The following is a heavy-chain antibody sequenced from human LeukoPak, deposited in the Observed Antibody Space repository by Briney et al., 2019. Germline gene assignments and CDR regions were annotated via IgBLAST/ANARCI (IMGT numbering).Heavy chain of an antibody. D-gene: IGHD5-18*01. V-gene: IGHV4-34*01. J-gene: IGHJ5*02. CDR3: ARDPSGTAMVT. Sequence: SETLSLTCAVYGGSFSGYYWSWIRQPPGKGLEWIGEINHSGSTNYNPSLKSRVTISVDTSKNQFSLKLSSVTAADTAVYYCARDPSGTAMVTWGQGTLVTVSS. CDR2: INHSGST. CDR1: GGSFSGYY.